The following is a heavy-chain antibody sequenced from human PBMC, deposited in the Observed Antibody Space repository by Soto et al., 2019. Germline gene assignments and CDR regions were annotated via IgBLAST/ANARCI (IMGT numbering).Heavy chain of an antibody. V-gene: IGHV1-69*13. Sequence: SVKVSCKASGGTFSSYAISWVRQAPGQGLEWMGGIIPIFGTANYAQKFQGRVTITADESTSTAYMELSSLRSEDTAVYYCARGYCSGGSCYSGALVWGQGTLVTVSS. CDR1: GGTFSSYA. D-gene: IGHD2-15*01. CDR2: IIPIFGTA. CDR3: ARGYCSGGSCYSGALV. J-gene: IGHJ4*02.